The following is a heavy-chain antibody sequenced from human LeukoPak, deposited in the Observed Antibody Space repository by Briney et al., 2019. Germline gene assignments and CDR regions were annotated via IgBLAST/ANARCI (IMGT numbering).Heavy chain of an antibody. J-gene: IGHJ4*02. Sequence: SETLSLTCTVSGGSFSRGGYYWNWMRQHPGKGLEWIVFTSYSEGTYDNPALMSRTTISVDRSQNQCFLKMRDVTAADTAVYFCATADWESFYFDSWGQGALVAVSS. V-gene: IGHV4-31*03. D-gene: IGHD1-26*01. CDR3: ATADWESFYFDS. CDR2: TSYSEGT. CDR1: GGSFSRGGYY.